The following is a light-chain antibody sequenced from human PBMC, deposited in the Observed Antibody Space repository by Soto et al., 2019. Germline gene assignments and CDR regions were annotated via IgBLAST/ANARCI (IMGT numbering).Light chain of an antibody. CDR2: EVT. CDR3: CSFGRSGTI. J-gene: IGLJ2*01. V-gene: IGLV2-23*02. CDR1: SSDIGSYDL. Sequence: QSVLTQPASVSGSPGQSITISCNGTSSDIGSYDLLSWYQQHPGKAPKLMIYEVTKRPAGVSDRFSGSKSANTASLTISGLQVADEDDYYCCSFGRSGTIFGGGTKLTVL.